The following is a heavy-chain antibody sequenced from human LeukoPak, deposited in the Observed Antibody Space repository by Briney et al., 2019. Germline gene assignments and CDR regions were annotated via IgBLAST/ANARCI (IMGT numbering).Heavy chain of an antibody. D-gene: IGHD3-22*01. CDR2: ISGSGGRT. J-gene: IGHJ4*02. V-gene: IGHV3-23*01. CDR1: RFTFNNYA. CDR3: AKTDSSDYSYYFDY. Sequence: GGSLRLSCAASRFTFNNYAMSWVRQAPGKGLEWVSAISGSGGRTYYADSVKGRFTVSRDNSKSTLYLQMNSLRAEDTAVYYCAKTDSSDYSYYFDYWGLGTLVTVSS.